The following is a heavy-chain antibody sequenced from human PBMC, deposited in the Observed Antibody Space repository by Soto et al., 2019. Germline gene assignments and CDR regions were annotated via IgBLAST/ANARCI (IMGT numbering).Heavy chain of an antibody. J-gene: IGHJ6*02. Sequence: GGSLRLSCAASGFTFSSYAMHWVRQAPGKGLEWVAVISYDGSNKYYADSVKGRFTISRDNSKNTLYLQMNSLRAEDTAVYYCARDSVAGTGVFYYYYGMDVWGQGTTVTVSS. CDR3: ARDSVAGTGVFYYYYGMDV. CDR1: GFTFSSYA. CDR2: ISYDGSNK. D-gene: IGHD6-19*01. V-gene: IGHV3-30-3*01.